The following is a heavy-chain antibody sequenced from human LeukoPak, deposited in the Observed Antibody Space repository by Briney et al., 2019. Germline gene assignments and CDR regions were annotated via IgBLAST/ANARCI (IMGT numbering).Heavy chain of an antibody. Sequence: SVTVSCKASGGTFSSYAISWVRQAPGQGLEWMGRIIPILGIANYAQKFQGRVTITADKSTSTAYMELSSLRSEDTAVYYCAWVPMDSSGSGDYWGQGTLVTVSS. V-gene: IGHV1-69*04. CDR2: IIPILGIA. CDR1: GGTFSSYA. CDR3: AWVPMDSSGSGDY. J-gene: IGHJ4*02. D-gene: IGHD3-22*01.